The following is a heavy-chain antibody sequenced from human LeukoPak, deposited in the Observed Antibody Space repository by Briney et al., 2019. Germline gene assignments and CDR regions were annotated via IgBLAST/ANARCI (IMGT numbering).Heavy chain of an antibody. V-gene: IGHV4-59*01. Sequence: PSETLSLTCTVSGGSISVTYWSWIRQPPGKGLEWIGYIYYSGSTNYNPSLKSRVTISVDTSKNQFSLKLSSVTAADTAVYYCARRIAVARGVNWFDPWGQGTLVTVSS. J-gene: IGHJ5*02. D-gene: IGHD6-19*01. CDR3: ARRIAVARGVNWFDP. CDR1: GGSISVTY. CDR2: IYYSGST.